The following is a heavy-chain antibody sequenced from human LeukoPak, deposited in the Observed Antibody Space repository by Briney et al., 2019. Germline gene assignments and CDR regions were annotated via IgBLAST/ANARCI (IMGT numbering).Heavy chain of an antibody. J-gene: IGHJ4*02. CDR2: VFYSGST. CDR3: ASGGLVSRYLDH. Sequence: SETLSLTCAVSGGSISSSTWWTWVRQPPGKGLEWIGEVFYSGSTNSNPSLKSRLTMSVDESKHEFSLKLTSVTAADTAVYYCASGGLVSRYLDHWGQGTLVTVSS. CDR1: GGSISSSTW. V-gene: IGHV4-4*02. D-gene: IGHD3-9*01.